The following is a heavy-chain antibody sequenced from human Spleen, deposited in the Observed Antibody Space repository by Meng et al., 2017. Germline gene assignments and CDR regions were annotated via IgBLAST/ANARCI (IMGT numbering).Heavy chain of an antibody. CDR3: AREGLTSVREITVVYAFDI. CDR2: IYHSGTT. V-gene: IGHV4-38-2*02. J-gene: IGHJ3*02. Sequence: SETLSLTCTVSGYSISSGYYSGWIRQPPGKGLEWITSIYHSGTTYYRPSLKSQVTMSVDTSKNQLSLKLSSVTAADTAVYYCAREGLTSVREITVVYAFDIWGQGTMVTVSS. D-gene: IGHD3-10*01. CDR1: GYSISSGYY.